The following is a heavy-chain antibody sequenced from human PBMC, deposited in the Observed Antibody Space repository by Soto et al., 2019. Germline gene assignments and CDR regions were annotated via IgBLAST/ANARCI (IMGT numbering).Heavy chain of an antibody. Sequence: ASVKVSCKVSGYTLTELSIHWVRQAPGEGLEWMGGFDLENGETIYAQRFQGRVTMTEESSADTPYMELSSLRSEDTAVYYCATRITVFGLLIPPFDPWGQGTQVTVSS. CDR3: ATRITVFGLLIPPFDP. J-gene: IGHJ5*02. CDR2: FDLENGET. V-gene: IGHV1-24*01. CDR1: GYTLTELS. D-gene: IGHD3-3*01.